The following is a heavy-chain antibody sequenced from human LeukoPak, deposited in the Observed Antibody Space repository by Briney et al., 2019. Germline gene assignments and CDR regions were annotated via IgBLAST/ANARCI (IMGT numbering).Heavy chain of an antibody. D-gene: IGHD4-11*01. J-gene: IGHJ4*02. V-gene: IGHV3-23*01. CDR1: GFTFSSYA. CDR3: ASPPTVTTFDS. Sequence: GGSLRLSCAASGFTFSSYAMTWVRQAPGKGLEWVSTISGSGRSTYYADSVKGRFTISRDNSKNTLYLQMNSLRADDTAVYYCASPPTVTTFDSWGQGTLVTVSS. CDR2: ISGSGRST.